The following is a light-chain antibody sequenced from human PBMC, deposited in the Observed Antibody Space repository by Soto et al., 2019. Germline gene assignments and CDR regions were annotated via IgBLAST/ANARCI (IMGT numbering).Light chain of an antibody. CDR2: EVG. CDR3: SSYTSSSTYV. V-gene: IGLV2-14*01. Sequence: QSVLTQPASVSGSPGQSITISCTGTSSDVGGHNYVSWYQQHPGRVPKLMIYEVGNRPSGVSNRFSGSKSGNTASLTISGLQTEDEADYHCSSYTSSSTYVFGTGTKVTVL. CDR1: SSDVGGHNY. J-gene: IGLJ1*01.